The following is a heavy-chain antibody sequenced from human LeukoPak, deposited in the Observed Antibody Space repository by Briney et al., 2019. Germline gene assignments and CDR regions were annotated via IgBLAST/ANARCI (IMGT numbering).Heavy chain of an antibody. J-gene: IGHJ3*01. CDR3: SEDAVDV. Sequence: GGSLRLSCAASGFTLRSYGMHLVRQAPGKGLEWVTYIRYDGTNKYYGDSVKGRFTISRNNSKNTLYLHMHSLRADDTAMYYCSEDAVDVWGQGTMVIVSS. CDR2: IRYDGTNK. V-gene: IGHV3-30*02. CDR1: GFTLRSYG.